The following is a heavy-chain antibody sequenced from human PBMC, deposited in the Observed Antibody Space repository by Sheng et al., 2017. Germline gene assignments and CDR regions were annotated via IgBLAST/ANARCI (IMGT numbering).Heavy chain of an antibody. J-gene: IGHJ5*02. D-gene: IGHD2-2*01. V-gene: IGHV1-69*01. CDR2: IIPIFGTA. CDR3: ARDFLRVVVPAAIGWFDP. CDR1: GGTFSSYA. Sequence: QVQLVQSGAEVKKPGSSVKVSCKASGGTFSSYAISWVRQAPGQGLEWMGGIIPIFGTANYAQKFQGRVTITADESTSTAYMELSSLRSEDTAVYYCARDFLRVVVPAAIGWFDPWGQGTLVTVSS.